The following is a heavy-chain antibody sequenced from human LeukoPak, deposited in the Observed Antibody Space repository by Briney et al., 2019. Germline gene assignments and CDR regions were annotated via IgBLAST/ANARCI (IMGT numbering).Heavy chain of an antibody. CDR1: GFSFSGYW. J-gene: IGHJ4*02. D-gene: IGHD3-3*01. CDR2: IKQDGTEK. V-gene: IGHV3-7*01. CDR3: VRDFRFLDDY. Sequence: GGSLRLSCAASGFSFSGYWMTWVRQAPGKGLEWVANIKQDGTEKYSVDSVKGRFTISRDNAKNSLYLQMNSVRAEDTAVYYCVRDFRFLDDYWGQGTLVSVSS.